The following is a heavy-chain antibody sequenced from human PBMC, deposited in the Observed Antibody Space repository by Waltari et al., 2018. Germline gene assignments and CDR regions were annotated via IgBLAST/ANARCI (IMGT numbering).Heavy chain of an antibody. CDR1: VGSIRSGGYS. J-gene: IGHJ4*02. V-gene: IGHV4-30-2*01. CDR3: ARFTRGPYYYFDY. CDR2: IYHSGST. Sequence: QLQLQESGSGLVKPSQTLSLTCAVSVGSIRSGGYSWSWIRQPPGKGLEWIGYIYHSGSTYYNPSLKSRVTISVDRSKNQFSLKLSSVTAADTAVYYCARFTRGPYYYFDYWGQGTLVTVSS. D-gene: IGHD3-10*01.